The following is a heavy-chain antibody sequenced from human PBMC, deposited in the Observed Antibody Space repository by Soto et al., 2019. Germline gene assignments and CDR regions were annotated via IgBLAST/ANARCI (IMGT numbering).Heavy chain of an antibody. CDR3: ARKSSIHDYKGPFDY. CDR2: IIPIFGTA. J-gene: IGHJ4*02. CDR1: GGTFSSYA. D-gene: IGHD4-4*01. V-gene: IGHV1-69*13. Sequence: ASVKVSCKASGGTFSSYAISWVRQAPGQGLEWMGGIIPIFGTANYAQKFQGRVTITADESTSTAYMELSSLRSEDTAVYYCARKSSIHDYKGPFDYWGQGTLVTVSS.